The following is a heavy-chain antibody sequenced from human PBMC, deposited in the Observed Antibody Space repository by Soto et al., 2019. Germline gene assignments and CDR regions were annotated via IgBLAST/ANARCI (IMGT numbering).Heavy chain of an antibody. V-gene: IGHV1-69*01. CDR3: ARSQGSSTSLEIYYYYYYGMDV. CDR2: SIPISGTA. J-gene: IGHJ6*02. D-gene: IGHD2-2*01. Sequence: QVQLVQSGAEVKKPGSSVKVSCKASGGTFSSYAISWVRQAPGQGLEWMGGSIPISGTANYAQKFQGRVTITADESTSTAYRELSSLRSEDTAVYYCARSQGSSTSLEIYYYYYYGMDVCGQGTTVTVSS. CDR1: GGTFSSYA.